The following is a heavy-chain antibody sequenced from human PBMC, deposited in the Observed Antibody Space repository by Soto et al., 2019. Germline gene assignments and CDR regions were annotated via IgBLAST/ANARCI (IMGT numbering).Heavy chain of an antibody. CDR1: GGSISHSNW. J-gene: IGHJ4*02. V-gene: IGHV4-4*02. Sequence: QVQLQVSGPGLVMPSGPLALTCGVFGGSISHSNWWTWVRQPPGRGLECIGEFYHSGSTNYNSCLMSRVNLSLDKVNNQLSLKLTYVTAADTAVYYCAHRPIVGAAIWGPGTLVTVSS. CDR3: AHRPIVGAAI. D-gene: IGHD1-26*01. CDR2: FYHSGST.